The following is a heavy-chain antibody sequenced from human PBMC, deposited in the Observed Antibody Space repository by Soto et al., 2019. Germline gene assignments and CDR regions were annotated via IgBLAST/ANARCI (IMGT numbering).Heavy chain of an antibody. V-gene: IGHV4-4*02. J-gene: IGHJ5*02. D-gene: IGHD3-10*01. CDR2: IYHTGAT. CDR3: ARDPYYYDSGDKGGFDP. Sequence: QVQLQESGPGLVKPSGPLSLSCAVSGGSLSSTHWWSWVRQPPRKGLEWIGEIYHTGATNYNPSLQSRVTISVDKSKNQFSLIVSSVTAADTAVYYCARDPYYYDSGDKGGFDPWGQGTLVTVSS. CDR1: GGSLSSTHW.